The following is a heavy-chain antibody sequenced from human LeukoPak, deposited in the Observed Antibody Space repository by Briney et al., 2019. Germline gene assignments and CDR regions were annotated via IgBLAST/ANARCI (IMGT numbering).Heavy chain of an antibody. J-gene: IGHJ4*02. Sequence: GGSLRLSCAASGFTFSSSDMNWVCQAPGKGLEWVSYITSSSSTICYADSVKGRFTISRDNAKNSLYLQMNSLRDEDTAVYYCARDRDGDPSFEYWGQGTLVTVSS. CDR2: ITSSSSTI. CDR3: ARDRDGDPSFEY. D-gene: IGHD4-17*01. CDR1: GFTFSSSD. V-gene: IGHV3-48*02.